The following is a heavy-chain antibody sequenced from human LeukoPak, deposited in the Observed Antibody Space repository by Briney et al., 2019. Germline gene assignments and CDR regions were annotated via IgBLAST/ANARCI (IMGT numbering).Heavy chain of an antibody. CDR2: INHSGST. J-gene: IGHJ4*02. CDR3: ARGGEEDYVWGSYPYFDY. V-gene: IGHV4-34*01. CDR1: GGSFSGYY. D-gene: IGHD3-16*02. Sequence: SETLSLTCAVYGGSFSGYYWSWIRQPPGKGLEWIGEINHSGSTNYNPSLKSRVTISVDTSKNQFSLKLSSVTAADTAVYYCARGGEEDYVWGSYPYFDYWGQGTLVIVSS.